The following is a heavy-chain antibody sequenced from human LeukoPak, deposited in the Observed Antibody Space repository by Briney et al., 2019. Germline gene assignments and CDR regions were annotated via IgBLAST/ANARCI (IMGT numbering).Heavy chain of an antibody. CDR1: GFTFTTYG. CDR3: AKDSHWILFDD. V-gene: IGHV3-23*01. D-gene: IGHD2-2*03. CDR2: IGGSGTRT. J-gene: IGHJ4*02. Sequence: PGGSLRLSCSASGFTFTTYGMNWVRQAPGKGLEWVSGIGGSGTRTYYADSVKGRSTISRDNSKNTLYLQMNSLRDEDTAVYYCAKDSHWILFDDWGQGTLVTVSS.